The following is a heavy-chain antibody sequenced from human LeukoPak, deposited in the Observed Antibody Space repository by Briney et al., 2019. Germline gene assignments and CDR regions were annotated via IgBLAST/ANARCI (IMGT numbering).Heavy chain of an antibody. CDR2: INNNTGNP. Sequence: ASVKVSCKASGYTFSKYAMNWVRQAPGQGLEWMGCINNNTGNPTYAQGFTGRFVFSLDTSVNTSYLQISSLKAEDTAVYYCARTLTGYYRDAFDIWGQGTMVTVSS. V-gene: IGHV7-4-1*02. J-gene: IGHJ3*02. CDR3: ARTLTGYYRDAFDI. CDR1: GYTFSKYA. D-gene: IGHD3-9*01.